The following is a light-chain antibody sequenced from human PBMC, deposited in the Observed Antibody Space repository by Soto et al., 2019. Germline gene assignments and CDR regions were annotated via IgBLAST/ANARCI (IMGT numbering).Light chain of an antibody. V-gene: IGKV3D-15*01. Sequence: EIVMTQSPATLSVSPGDRATLSCRASQSVTSNLAWYQQKPGQAPRLLIYGASSRATGIPDRFSGSGSGTDFTLTISSLEPEDFAVYYCQQRNIWPPVTFGQGTRLEI. CDR1: QSVTSN. J-gene: IGKJ5*01. CDR3: QQRNIWPPVT. CDR2: GAS.